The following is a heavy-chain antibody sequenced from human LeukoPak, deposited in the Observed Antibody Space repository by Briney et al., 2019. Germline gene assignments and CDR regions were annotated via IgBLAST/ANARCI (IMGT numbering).Heavy chain of an antibody. V-gene: IGHV4-59*08. CDR2: IYYSGST. CDR3: ARLLPSYGGKRNWFDP. J-gene: IGHJ5*02. Sequence: SETLSLTCTVSGGSISSYYWSWIRQPPGKGLEWIGYIYYSGSTNYNPSLKSRVTISVDTSKTQFSLKLSSVTAADTAVYYCARLLPSYGGKRNWFDPWGQGTLVTVSS. D-gene: IGHD5-18*01. CDR1: GGSISSYY.